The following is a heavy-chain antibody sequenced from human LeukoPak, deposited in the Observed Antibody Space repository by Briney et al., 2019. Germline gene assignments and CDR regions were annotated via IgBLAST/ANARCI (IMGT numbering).Heavy chain of an antibody. D-gene: IGHD1-1*01. CDR1: GGSVSSGSYY. V-gene: IGHV4-61*01. CDR3: ARGYSTRTFDY. J-gene: IGHJ4*02. CDR2: IYYSGST. Sequence: PSETLSLTCTVSGGSVSSGSYYWSWIRQPPGKGLEWIGYIYYSGSTNYNPSLKSRVTISVDTSKNQFSLKLSSETAADTAVYYCARGYSTRTFDYWGQGTLVTVSS.